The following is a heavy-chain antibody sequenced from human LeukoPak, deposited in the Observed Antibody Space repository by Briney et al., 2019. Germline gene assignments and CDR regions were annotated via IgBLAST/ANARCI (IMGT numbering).Heavy chain of an antibody. CDR1: GFTFSNAW. CDR3: ATGYTSGARIDY. Sequence: GGSLRLSCAGSGFTFSNAWMNWVRQAPGKGLEWVSAISSSSSDIYYTDSVKGRFTISRDNANNFLYLQVSSLRAEDTAVYYCATGYTSGARIDYWGQGTLVSVSS. D-gene: IGHD6-19*01. CDR2: ISSSSSDI. V-gene: IGHV3-21*01. J-gene: IGHJ4*02.